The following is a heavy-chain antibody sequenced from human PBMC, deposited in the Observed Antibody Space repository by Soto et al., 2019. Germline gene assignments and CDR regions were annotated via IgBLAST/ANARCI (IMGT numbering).Heavy chain of an antibody. V-gene: IGHV1-69*02. J-gene: IGHJ5*02. CDR1: GGPFSSYH. D-gene: IGHD4-17*01. CDR2: IIPILGRA. CDR3: AKVGGTTRSNWFDR. Sequence: QVQLVQSGAEVKKPGSSVKLSCKASGGPFSSYHISWVRQAPGQGLEWVGRIIPILGRANNAQHFQGRVTITADTSTNTAYMELSSMTSEDTAVYYCAKVGGTTRSNWFDRRGKGPLVTVSS.